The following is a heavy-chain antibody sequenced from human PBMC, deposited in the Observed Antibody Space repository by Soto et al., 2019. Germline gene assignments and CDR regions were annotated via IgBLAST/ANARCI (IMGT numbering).Heavy chain of an antibody. D-gene: IGHD3-10*01. J-gene: IGHJ6*02. CDR3: ARGGEPLGYYGLDV. CDR2: MYYTGVT. CDR1: GGSVRSGNHF. V-gene: IGHV4-61*01. Sequence: QVQLQESGPGLLKASETLSLTCSVSGGSVRSGNHFWNWIRQPPGRGLEWLGYMYYTGVTNYNPSLKSRVSMSVDTSKNQFSLKLTSLTAADTGVYYCARGGEPLGYYGLDVWGQGTTVTVSS.